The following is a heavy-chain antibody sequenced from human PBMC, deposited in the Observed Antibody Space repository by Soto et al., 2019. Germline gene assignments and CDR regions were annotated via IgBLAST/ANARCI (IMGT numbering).Heavy chain of an antibody. J-gene: IGHJ5*02. D-gene: IGHD2-2*01. V-gene: IGHV3-23*01. Sequence: GGSLRLSCAASGFTFSSYAMSWVRQAPGKGLEWVSAISGSGGSTYYADSVKGRFTISRDNSKNTLYLLMNSLRAEDTAVYYCAKKVAYYSSTNWFDPWGQGTLVTVSS. CDR1: GFTFSSYA. CDR2: ISGSGGST. CDR3: AKKVAYYSSTNWFDP.